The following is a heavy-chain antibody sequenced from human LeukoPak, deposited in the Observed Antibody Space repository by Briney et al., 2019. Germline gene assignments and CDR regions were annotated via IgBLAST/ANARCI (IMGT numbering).Heavy chain of an antibody. CDR2: ISAYNGNT. CDR3: ARGGGVPATAIPRFYY. D-gene: IGHD2-2*02. Sequence: ASVKVSCKASGYTFTSYGISWVRQAPGQGLEWMGWISAYNGNTNYAQKLQGRVTMTTDTSTSTAYMELSRLRSDDTAVYYCARGGGVPATAIPRFYYWGQGTLVTVSS. CDR1: GYTFTSYG. J-gene: IGHJ4*02. V-gene: IGHV1-18*01.